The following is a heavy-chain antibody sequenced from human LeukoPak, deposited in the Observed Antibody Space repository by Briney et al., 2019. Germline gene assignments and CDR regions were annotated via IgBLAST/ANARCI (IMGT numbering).Heavy chain of an antibody. CDR1: GFTFSDYY. Sequence: TGGSLRLSCAASGFTFSDYYMSWIRQAPGKGLEWVSYISRSGRDIYYADSMKGRLTISRDNAKNSLYLQMSNLRAEDTAVYYCARVPSSGVAIDFWGQGTLVTVPS. CDR3: ARVPSSGVAIDF. V-gene: IGHV3-11*01. CDR2: ISRSGRDI. J-gene: IGHJ4*02. D-gene: IGHD3-10*01.